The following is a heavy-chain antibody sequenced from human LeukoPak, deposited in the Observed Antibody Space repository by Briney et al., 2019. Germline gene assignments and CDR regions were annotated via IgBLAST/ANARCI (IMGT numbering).Heavy chain of an antibody. CDR2: ISGSSTHT. V-gene: IGHV3-11*03. D-gene: IGHD2-2*01. J-gene: IGHJ4*02. CDR1: GFTFSDYY. Sequence: GGSLRLSCAASGFTFSDYYMSWSRQAPGKGLEWVSYISGSSTHTNYADSVKGRFTISRDNAKKSLYLQLNSLRPEDTAVYYCAPPGLVGHCSSAICAPPGYWGQGTLVTVSS. CDR3: APPGLVGHCSSAICAPPGY.